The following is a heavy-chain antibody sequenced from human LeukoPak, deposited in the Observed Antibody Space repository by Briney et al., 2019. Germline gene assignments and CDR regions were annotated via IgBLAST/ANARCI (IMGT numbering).Heavy chain of an antibody. V-gene: IGHV3-23*01. J-gene: IGHJ4*02. CDR1: GFTFSSYA. CDR3: AKDGYYDSSGYCDY. D-gene: IGHD3-22*01. CDR2: ISGSGGST. Sequence: GGSLRLSCAASGFTFSSYAMSWLRQAPGKGLEWVSAISGSGGSTYYADSVKGRFTISRDNSKNTLYLQMNSLRAEDTDVYYCAKDGYYDSSGYCDYWGQGTLVTVSS.